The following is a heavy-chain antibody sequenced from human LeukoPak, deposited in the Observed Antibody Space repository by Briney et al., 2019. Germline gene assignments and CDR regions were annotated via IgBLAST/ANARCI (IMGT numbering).Heavy chain of an antibody. CDR1: GFTVSSNS. D-gene: IGHD4/OR15-4a*01. CDR3: ARRAGAYSHPYDY. CDR2: IYSDNT. J-gene: IGHJ4*02. Sequence: GGSLRLSCTVSGFTVSSNSMSWVRQAPGKGLEWVSFIYSDNTHYSDSVKGRFTISRDDSKNTLCLQMNSLRAEDTAVYYCARRAGAYSHPYDYWGQGTLVTVSS. V-gene: IGHV3-53*01.